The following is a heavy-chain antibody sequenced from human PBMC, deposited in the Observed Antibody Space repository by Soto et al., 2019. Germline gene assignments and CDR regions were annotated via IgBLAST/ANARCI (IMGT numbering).Heavy chain of an antibody. CDR1: GCPANSYW. CDR3: VRARVDY. V-gene: IGHV3-7*04. CDR2: IKEDETEK. Sequence: GGPRRLSCLFSGCPANSYWMTWIRKAPGKGLEWVATIKEDETEKYYGDSVKGRFTISRDNAKNSLFLQMNNLRVDDTAVYYCVRARVDYWVQGILVTVSS. J-gene: IGHJ4*02.